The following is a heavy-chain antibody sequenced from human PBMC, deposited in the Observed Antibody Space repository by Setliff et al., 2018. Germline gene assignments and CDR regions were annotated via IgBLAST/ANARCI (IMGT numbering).Heavy chain of an antibody. CDR2: INPNSGDT. D-gene: IGHD6-13*01. CDR3: LVAYTSSWYSSGFDP. J-gene: IGHJ5*02. Sequence: ASVKVSCKASGNTFTGYYIHWLRQAPGQGLEWMGCINPNSGDTTFAQKFQGRVTITRDTSNSTDYMDSLRLEDTADYYCLVAYTSSWYSSGFDPWGQGTLVTVSS. V-gene: IGHV1-2*02. CDR1: GNTFTGYY.